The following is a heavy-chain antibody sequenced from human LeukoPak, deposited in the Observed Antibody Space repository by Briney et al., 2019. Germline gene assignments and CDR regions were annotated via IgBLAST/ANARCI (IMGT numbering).Heavy chain of an antibody. Sequence: GGSLRLSCAASGFTFSDYYMSWIRQAPGKGLEWVSYISSSGSTIYYADSVKGRFTISRDNAKNSLYLQMNSLRVEDTAVYYCARRIVVVTANWFDPWGQGTLVTVSS. CDR1: GFTFSDYY. V-gene: IGHV3-11*01. CDR3: ARRIVVVTANWFDP. J-gene: IGHJ5*02. D-gene: IGHD2-21*02. CDR2: ISSSGSTI.